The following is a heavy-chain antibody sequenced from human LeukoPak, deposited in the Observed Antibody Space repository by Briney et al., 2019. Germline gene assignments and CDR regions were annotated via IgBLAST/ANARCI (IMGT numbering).Heavy chain of an antibody. Sequence: GGSLRLSCAASGFTFSGYSMNWVRQAPGKGLEWVSSITSSGNYIYYADSVKGRFTISRDNAKNSLYLQMDSLGAEDTAVYYCARACGGDCYLGDNWGQGILVTVSS. CDR1: GFTFSGYS. CDR2: ITSSGNYI. V-gene: IGHV3-21*01. J-gene: IGHJ4*02. CDR3: ARACGGDCYLGDN. D-gene: IGHD2-21*02.